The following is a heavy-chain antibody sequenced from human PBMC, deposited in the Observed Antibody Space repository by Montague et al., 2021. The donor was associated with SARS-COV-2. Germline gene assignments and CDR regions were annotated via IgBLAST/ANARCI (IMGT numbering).Heavy chain of an antibody. Sequence: SLRLSCAASGFTFSSYDMHWVRQATGKGLEWVSAIGTAGDTYYPGSVKGRFTISRENAKNSLYLQMNSLRAGDTAVYYCARAGFGGAYYYYYGMDVWGQGTTVTVSS. V-gene: IGHV3-13*01. D-gene: IGHD3-10*01. CDR3: ARAGFGGAYYYYYGMDV. J-gene: IGHJ6*02. CDR1: GFTFSSYD. CDR2: IGTAGDT.